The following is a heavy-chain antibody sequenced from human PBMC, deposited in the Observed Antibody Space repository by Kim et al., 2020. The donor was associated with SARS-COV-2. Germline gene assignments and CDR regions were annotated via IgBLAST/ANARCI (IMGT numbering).Heavy chain of an antibody. CDR2: ISGSGGSI. D-gene: IGHD3-3*01. CDR3: AKDPRCDFWSGSYFDY. J-gene: IGHJ4*02. CDR1: GFTFSSYA. Sequence: GGSLRLSCAASGFTFSSYAMSWVRQAPGKGLEWVSAISGSGGSIYYADSVKGRFTISRDNSKNTLYLQMNSLRAEDTAVYYCAKDPRCDFWSGSYFDYWGQGTLVTVSS. V-gene: IGHV3-23*01.